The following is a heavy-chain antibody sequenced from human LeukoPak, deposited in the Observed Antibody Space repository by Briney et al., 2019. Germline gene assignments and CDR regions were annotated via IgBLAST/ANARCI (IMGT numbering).Heavy chain of an antibody. CDR1: GGSVSGGYYQ. Sequence: SETLSLTCTVSGGSVSGGYYQWSWIRHPPGKGLEWIGYISYSGRTNYTPSLQSRLTMALDTSKTQITMKLNSVTAADTAVYYCARDYHGNNWFYFDFWGQGALVAVTS. D-gene: IGHD1-1*01. V-gene: IGHV4-61*01. CDR2: ISYSGRT. CDR3: ARDYHGNNWFYFDF. J-gene: IGHJ4*02.